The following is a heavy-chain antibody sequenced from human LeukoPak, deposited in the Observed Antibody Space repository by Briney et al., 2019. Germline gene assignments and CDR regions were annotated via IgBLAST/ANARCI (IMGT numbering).Heavy chain of an antibody. V-gene: IGHV3-23*01. CDR2: ISGSGGST. CDR1: GFTFTSYA. Sequence: GGSLSFPCQPSGFTFTSYAMSWVRQAPGKGREWVSAISGSGGSTYYADSVKGRFTISRDNSKNTLYLQMNSLRAEDTAVYHCAKEVTMIVVLTAHDYWGQGTLVAVSS. CDR3: AKEVTMIVVLTAHDY. J-gene: IGHJ4*02. D-gene: IGHD3-22*01.